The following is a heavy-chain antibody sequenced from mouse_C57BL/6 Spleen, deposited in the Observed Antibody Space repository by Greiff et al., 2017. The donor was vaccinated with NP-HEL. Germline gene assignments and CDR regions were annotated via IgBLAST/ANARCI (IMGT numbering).Heavy chain of an antibody. J-gene: IGHJ4*01. CDR2: IDPSDSET. CDR1: GYTFTSYW. V-gene: IGHV1-52*01. Sequence: VQLQQPGAELVRPGSSVKLSCKASGYTFTSYWMHWVKQRPIQGLEWIGNIDPSDSETHYIQKFKDKATLTVDKSSSTAYMQLSSLTSEDSAVYYCARLGLRRGGAMDYWGQGTSVTVSS. CDR3: ARLGLRRGGAMDY. D-gene: IGHD2-4*01.